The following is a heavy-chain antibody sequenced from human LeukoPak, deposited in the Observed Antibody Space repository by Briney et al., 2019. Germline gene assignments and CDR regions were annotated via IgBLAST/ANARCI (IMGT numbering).Heavy chain of an antibody. CDR1: GYTFTGYY. D-gene: IGHD6-19*01. CDR3: AISSGWYYYYGMDV. Sequence: ASVKVSCKASGYTFTGYYMHWVRQAPGQGLEWMGWINPNSGGTNYAQKFQGRVTMTRDTSISTAYMELSRLRSDDTAVYYCAISSGWYYYYGMDVWGQGTTVTVSS. CDR2: INPNSGGT. V-gene: IGHV1-2*02. J-gene: IGHJ6*02.